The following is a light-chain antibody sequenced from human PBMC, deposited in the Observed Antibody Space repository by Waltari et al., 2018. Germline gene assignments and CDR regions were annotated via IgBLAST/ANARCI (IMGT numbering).Light chain of an antibody. CDR1: HVIHTY. V-gene: IGKV1-33*01. CDR2: DAS. Sequence: DIQMTQSPSLLSASIVDRVSITCQASHVIHTYLLWYQHKAGQAPKVLIYDASKMDRGVPSRFGGSGSGTDFTFTISGLQPEDVATYYCQEYDSLPYAFGQGTKVEIK. J-gene: IGKJ2*01. CDR3: QEYDSLPYA.